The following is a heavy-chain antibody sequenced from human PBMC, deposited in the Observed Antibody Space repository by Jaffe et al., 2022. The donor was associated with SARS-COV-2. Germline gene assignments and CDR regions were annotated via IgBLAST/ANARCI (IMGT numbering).Heavy chain of an antibody. CDR2: ISYDGSNK. Sequence: QVQLVESGGGVVQPGRSLRLSCAASGFTFSSYAMHWVRQAPGKGLEWVAVISYDGSNKYYADSVKGRFTISRDNSKNTLYLQMNSLRAEDTAVYYCARVRSGWYVYYYYGMDVWGQGTTVTVSS. J-gene: IGHJ6*02. D-gene: IGHD6-19*01. CDR3: ARVRSGWYVYYYYGMDV. V-gene: IGHV3-30-3*01. CDR1: GFTFSSYA.